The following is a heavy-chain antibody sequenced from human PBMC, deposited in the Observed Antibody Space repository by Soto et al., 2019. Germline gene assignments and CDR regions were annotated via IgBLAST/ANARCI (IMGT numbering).Heavy chain of an antibody. J-gene: IGHJ4*02. Sequence: PGGSLRLSCAASGFTFSSYAMSWVRQAPWKGLEWVSAISGSGGSTYYADSVKGRFTISRDNSKNTLYLQMNSLRAEDTAVYYCANRGYVLDWYYFDYWGQGTLVTVSS. CDR1: GFTFSSYA. CDR2: ISGSGGST. D-gene: IGHD2-8*02. CDR3: ANRGYVLDWYYFDY. V-gene: IGHV3-23*01.